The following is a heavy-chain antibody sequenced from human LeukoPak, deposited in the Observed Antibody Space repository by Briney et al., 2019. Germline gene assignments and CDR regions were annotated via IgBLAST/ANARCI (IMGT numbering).Heavy chain of an antibody. V-gene: IGHV4-59*01. CDR3: ARSSYGSGKVD. CDR2: IYYSGST. Sequence: SETLSLTCAVYGGSFSGYYWSWIRQPPGKGLEWIGYIYYSGSTNYNPSLKSRVTISVDTSKNQFSLKLSSVTAADTAVYYCARSSYGSGKVDWGQGTLVTVSS. J-gene: IGHJ4*02. CDR1: GGSFSGYY. D-gene: IGHD3-10*01.